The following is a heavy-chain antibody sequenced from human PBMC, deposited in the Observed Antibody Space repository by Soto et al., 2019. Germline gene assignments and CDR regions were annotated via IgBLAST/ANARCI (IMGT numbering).Heavy chain of an antibody. J-gene: IGHJ3*02. D-gene: IGHD3-22*01. Sequence: QVQLQESGPGLVKPSQTLSLTCTVSGGSISSGDYYWSWIRQPPGKGLEWIGYMYYSGSTYYNPSLKSRVTTSVDPSNNQFSLKLSSVTAADTAVYYWAGYYDSSGHSPAFDIWGQGTMVTVSS. CDR1: GGSISSGDYY. CDR3: AGYYDSSGHSPAFDI. CDR2: MYYSGST. V-gene: IGHV4-30-4*01.